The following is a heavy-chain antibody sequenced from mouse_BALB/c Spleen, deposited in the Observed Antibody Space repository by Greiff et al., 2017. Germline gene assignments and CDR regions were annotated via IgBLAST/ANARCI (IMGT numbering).Heavy chain of an antibody. Sequence: EVKLVESGGGLVQPGGSLRLSCAPSGFTFSDFYMEWVRQPPGKRLEWLAASRNKANDYTTEYSASVKGRFIVSRDTSQSILYLQMNALRAEDTAMYYCARDAWAGGLFAYWGQGTLVTVSA. CDR3: ARDAWAGGLFAY. CDR2: SRNKANDYTT. CDR1: GFTFSDFY. J-gene: IGHJ3*01. V-gene: IGHV7-1*02.